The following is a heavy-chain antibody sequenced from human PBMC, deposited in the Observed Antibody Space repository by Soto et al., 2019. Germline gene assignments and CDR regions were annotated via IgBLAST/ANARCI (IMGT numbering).Heavy chain of an antibody. D-gene: IGHD1-26*01. CDR3: AKTPIVGANGFDY. CDR2: ISYDGSNK. J-gene: IGHJ4*02. V-gene: IGHV3-30*18. CDR1: GFTFSSYG. Sequence: RLSCAASGFTFSSYGMHWVRQAPGKGLEWVAVISYDGSNKYYADSVKGRFTISRDNSKNTLYLQMNSLRAEDTAVYYCAKTPIVGANGFDYWGQGTLFTVSS.